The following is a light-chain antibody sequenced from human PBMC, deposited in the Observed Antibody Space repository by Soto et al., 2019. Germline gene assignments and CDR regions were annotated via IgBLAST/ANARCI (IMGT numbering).Light chain of an antibody. Sequence: QSALTQPASVSGSPGQSITISCTGTSSDVGGYNYVSWYQQHPGKAPKLMIYDVCNRPSGVSNRFSGSKSGNTASLTISGLQAEDEADYYCSSYTSSSTRVFGGGTKVTVL. J-gene: IGLJ2*01. V-gene: IGLV2-14*01. CDR3: SSYTSSSTRV. CDR2: DVC. CDR1: SSDVGGYNY.